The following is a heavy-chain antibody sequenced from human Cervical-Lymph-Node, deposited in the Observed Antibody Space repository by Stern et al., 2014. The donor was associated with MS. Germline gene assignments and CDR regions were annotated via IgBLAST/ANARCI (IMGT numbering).Heavy chain of an antibody. V-gene: IGHV1-69*01. Sequence: VQLVQSGAEVKKPGSSMKVSCKASGGSFSTIEISWVRQTPGQGLEWMGGITPLFGTKNYATRVKGRVNIIAAESTDTVNMELSSLRSEDTAVYYCVRDQGGIAASWGQGTLVTVSS. CDR2: ITPLFGTK. CDR3: VRDQGGIAAS. J-gene: IGHJ4*02. D-gene: IGHD6-13*01. CDR1: GGSFSTIE.